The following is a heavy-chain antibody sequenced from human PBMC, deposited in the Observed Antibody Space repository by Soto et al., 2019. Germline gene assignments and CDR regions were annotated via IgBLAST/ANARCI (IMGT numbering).Heavy chain of an antibody. D-gene: IGHD3-10*01. J-gene: IGHJ6*01. CDR3: ARDLLGFGYTYGDV. V-gene: IGHV1-69*12. CDR1: GGTFSNYA. CDR2: IIPIDATV. Sequence: QVQLVQSGAEVKKPGSSVKVSCKASGGTFSNYALISWVRQAPGQGLEWMGGIIPIDATVNYAQKFQGRISITADESTTIVYMDLGSLRSEDTAVYYCARDLLGFGYTYGDVWGQGTTVTVSS.